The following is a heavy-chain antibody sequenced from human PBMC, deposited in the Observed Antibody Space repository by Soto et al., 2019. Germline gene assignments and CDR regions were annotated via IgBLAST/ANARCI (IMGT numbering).Heavy chain of an antibody. CDR2: ISSSSSTI. V-gene: IGHV3-48*02. J-gene: IGHJ4*02. CDR1: GFTFSSYS. D-gene: IGHD3-22*01. Sequence: PGGSLRLSCAASGFTFSSYSMNWVRQAPGKGLEWVSYISSSSSTIYYADSVEGRFTISRDNAKNSLYLQMNSLRDEDTAVYYCARDGNYYDSSGYYYEYLDYWGQGTLVTVSS. CDR3: ARDGNYYDSSGYYYEYLDY.